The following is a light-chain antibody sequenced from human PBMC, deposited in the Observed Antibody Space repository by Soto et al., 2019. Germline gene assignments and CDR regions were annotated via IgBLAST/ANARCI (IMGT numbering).Light chain of an antibody. CDR3: SSYTSSSTLD. V-gene: IGLV2-14*01. CDR2: DVS. J-gene: IGLJ1*01. CDR1: SSDVGGYNY. Sequence: QSALTQPASVSGSPGQSITISCTGTSSDVGGYNYVSWYQQHPGKAPKLMIYDVSNRPSGVSNRFSGSKSGNTASLTISVLLAEDEADYYCSSYTSSSTLDFGTGTKVTVL.